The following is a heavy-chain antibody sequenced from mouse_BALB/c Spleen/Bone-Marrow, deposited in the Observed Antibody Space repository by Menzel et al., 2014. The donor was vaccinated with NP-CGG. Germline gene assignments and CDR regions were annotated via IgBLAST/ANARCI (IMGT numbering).Heavy chain of an antibody. Sequence: VQLQQSGAELGMPGASVKMSCKASGYTFTDNWIYWVKQRPGQGLEWIGAIDTSDSCTNYNQKFMGKASLTVDASSSTAYVQVSSLTSDDSAVYYCARGGHDFSLDYWGQGTSVTVSS. V-gene: IGHV1-69*01. CDR2: IDTSDSCT. CDR1: GYTFTDNW. J-gene: IGHJ4*01. CDR3: ARGGHDFSLDY. D-gene: IGHD2-4*01.